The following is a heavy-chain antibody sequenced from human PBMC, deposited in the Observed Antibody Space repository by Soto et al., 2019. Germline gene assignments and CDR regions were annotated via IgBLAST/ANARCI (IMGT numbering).Heavy chain of an antibody. Sequence: GGSLRLSCEASGFSFSDHGMSWVRQAPGKGLEWVSVTSGSGGTTYYVDSVKGRFTISRDNSKNTLYLQMSSLRVEDTAVYYCATYGYGPTDYWGQGTLVTVSS. CDR3: ATYGYGPTDY. CDR2: TSGSGGTT. J-gene: IGHJ4*02. V-gene: IGHV3-23*01. D-gene: IGHD5-18*01. CDR1: GFSFSDHG.